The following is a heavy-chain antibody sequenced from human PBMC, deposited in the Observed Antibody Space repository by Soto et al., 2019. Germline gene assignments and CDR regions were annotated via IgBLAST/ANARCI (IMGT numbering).Heavy chain of an antibody. J-gene: IGHJ6*02. CDR2: IIPFFKAT. CDR1: GGTFSSHA. Sequence: ASVKVSCKASGGTFSSHAISWVRQAPGQGLEWMGGIIPFFKATNYAQKFQGRVTVTADDSTSTAYMDLYSLRSEDTAVYYCARDVPLNYYDGTFSYYALDVWGQGTTVTVSS. V-gene: IGHV1-69*13. CDR3: ARDVPLNYYDGTFSYYALDV. D-gene: IGHD3-16*01.